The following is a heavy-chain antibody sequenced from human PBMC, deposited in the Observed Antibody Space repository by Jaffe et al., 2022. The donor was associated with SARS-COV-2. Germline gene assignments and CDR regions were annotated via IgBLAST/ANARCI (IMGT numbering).Heavy chain of an antibody. V-gene: IGHV4-39*01. CDR2: IYYSGST. J-gene: IGHJ3*02. Sequence: QLQLQESGPGLVKPSETQSLTCTVSGGSISSSSYYWGWIRQPPGKGLEWIGSIYYSGSTYYNPSLKSRVTISVDTSKNQFSLKLSSVTAADTAVYYCARHGDYDSSGYYVDAFDIWGQGTMVTVSS. D-gene: IGHD3-22*01. CDR1: GGSISSSSYY. CDR3: ARHGDYDSSGYYVDAFDI.